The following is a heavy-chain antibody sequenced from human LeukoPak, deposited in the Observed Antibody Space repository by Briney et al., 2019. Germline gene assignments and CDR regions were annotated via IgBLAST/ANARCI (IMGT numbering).Heavy chain of an antibody. CDR2: IYWDDDK. CDR1: GFSLRTGGVG. Sequence: SGPTLLKPTLTLTLTCTFSGFSLRTGGVGVGWIRQPPEQALEWLSLIYWDDDKRYSPSLKSRLTITKDTFKNRVVLTMTNMDPVDTATYYCAHSQNYEPRPLYWGQGTLVTVSS. CDR3: AHSQNYEPRPLY. V-gene: IGHV2-5*02. J-gene: IGHJ4*02. D-gene: IGHD3-3*01.